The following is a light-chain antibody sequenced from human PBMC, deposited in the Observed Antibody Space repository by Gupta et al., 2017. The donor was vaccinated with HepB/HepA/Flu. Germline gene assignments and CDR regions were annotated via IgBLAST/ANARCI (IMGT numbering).Light chain of an antibody. V-gene: IGKV2-24*01. CDR3: RQSKHYPRN. J-gene: IGKJ2*02. CDR1: QSLIHSDGNIY. Sequence: DIVLTQTPLSSSVTLGQPASISCRSSQSLIHSDGNIYFNWIHQRPGQPPRLLIYGGSSRFSGVPDRFSGSGTGADFTLKISRVEAEDVGIYYCRQSKHYPRNFGQGTKLEIK. CDR2: GGS.